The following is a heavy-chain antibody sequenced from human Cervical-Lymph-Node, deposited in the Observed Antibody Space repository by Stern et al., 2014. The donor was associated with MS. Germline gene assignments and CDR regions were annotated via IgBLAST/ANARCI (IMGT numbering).Heavy chain of an antibody. V-gene: IGHV1-18*01. D-gene: IGHD3-10*01. CDR2: ISASNGNT. J-gene: IGHJ6*02. CDR1: GYTFTSYG. CDR3: ARNCWGTMVRGVLYYYGMDV. Sequence: QMQLVQSGAEVKKPGASVKVSCKASGYTFTSYGISWVRQAPGQGLEWMGWISASNGNTNYAQKLQGRCTMTTDTSTSTAYMELRSLRSDDTAVYYCARNCWGTMVRGVLYYYGMDVWGQGTTVTVSS.